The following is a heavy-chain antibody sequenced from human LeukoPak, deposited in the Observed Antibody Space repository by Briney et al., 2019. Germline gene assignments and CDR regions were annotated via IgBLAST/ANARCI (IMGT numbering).Heavy chain of an antibody. CDR3: SREGQGGRHFDY. CDR1: GFTFSNYA. J-gene: IGHJ4*02. D-gene: IGHD3-16*01. CDR2: ISDDGSRQ. V-gene: IGHV3-30-3*01. Sequence: SGGPLRLSCAATGFTFSNYAIHWGRQAPGKGLEWVAFISDDGSRQHYADSVKGRFTISRDNSRNTLYLQMNSLRAEDTAVYFCSREGQGGRHFDYWGQGTLVTVSS.